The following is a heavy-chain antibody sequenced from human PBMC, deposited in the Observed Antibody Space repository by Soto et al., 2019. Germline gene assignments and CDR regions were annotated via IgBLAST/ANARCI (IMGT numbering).Heavy chain of an antibody. Sequence: QVQLVQSGAEVQKPGASVKVSCKASGYNFMKYGISWVRQAPGQGLEWMGWISTYNGATHYAQKFQDRVIVTADTSTTTAYMELRSLRSDDTAVYYCARELDGHSSSWPFDYWGRGTLVTVSS. D-gene: IGHD6-13*01. V-gene: IGHV1-18*01. CDR3: ARELDGHSSSWPFDY. CDR1: GYNFMKYG. J-gene: IGHJ4*02. CDR2: ISTYNGAT.